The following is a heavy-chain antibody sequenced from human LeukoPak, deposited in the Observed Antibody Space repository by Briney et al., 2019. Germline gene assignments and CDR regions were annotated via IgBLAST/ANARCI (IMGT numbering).Heavy chain of an antibody. V-gene: IGHV3-30*18. D-gene: IGHD3-16*01. J-gene: IGHJ3*02. CDR1: GFTFSSYG. Sequence: GGSLRPSCAASGFTFSSYGMHWVRQAPGKGLEWVAVISYDGSNKYYADSVKGRFTISRDNSKNTLYLQMNSLRAEDTAVYYCAKDYDNEGGAFDIWGQGTMVTVSS. CDR3: AKDYDNEGGAFDI. CDR2: ISYDGSNK.